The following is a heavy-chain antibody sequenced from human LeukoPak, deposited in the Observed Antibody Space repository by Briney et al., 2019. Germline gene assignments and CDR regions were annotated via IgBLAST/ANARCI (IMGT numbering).Heavy chain of an antibody. CDR3: ARRIIAARPFDY. Sequence: SETLSLTCAVYGGSFSGYYWSWIRQPPGKGLEWIGEINHSGSTNYNPSLKSRVTISVDTSKNQFSLKLGSVTAADTAVYYCARRIIAARPFDYWGQGTLVTVSS. D-gene: IGHD6-6*01. V-gene: IGHV4-34*01. CDR1: GGSFSGYY. J-gene: IGHJ4*02. CDR2: INHSGST.